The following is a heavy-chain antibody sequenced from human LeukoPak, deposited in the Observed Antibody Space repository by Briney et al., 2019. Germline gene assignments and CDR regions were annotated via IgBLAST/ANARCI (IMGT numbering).Heavy chain of an antibody. CDR3: AKGRTVTSRDNFDY. Sequence: GGSLRLSCAASAFTFSSYGMHWVRQAPGKGLEWVAVISYDGSKKYYTDSVKGRFTISRDNSKNTLYLQMNSLRAEDTAVYYCAKGRTVTSRDNFDYWGQGTLVTVSS. V-gene: IGHV3-30*18. CDR2: ISYDGSKK. J-gene: IGHJ4*02. D-gene: IGHD1/OR15-1a*01. CDR1: AFTFSSYG.